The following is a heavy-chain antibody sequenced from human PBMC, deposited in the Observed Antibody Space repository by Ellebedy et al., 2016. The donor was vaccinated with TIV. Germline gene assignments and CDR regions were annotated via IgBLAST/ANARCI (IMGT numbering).Heavy chain of an antibody. D-gene: IGHD6-19*01. CDR3: ARDPNYSGWYQFDF. V-gene: IGHV3-20*04. J-gene: IGHJ4*02. CDR2: ITWNGENT. Sequence: PGGSLRLSCAASGFNFDDHGMSWVRQVPGKGLKWVSGITWNGENTGYADSVKGRFTISRDNAEKFVYLQMNSLRVEDTALYYCARDPNYSGWYQFDFWGQGALVIVSS. CDR1: GFNFDDHG.